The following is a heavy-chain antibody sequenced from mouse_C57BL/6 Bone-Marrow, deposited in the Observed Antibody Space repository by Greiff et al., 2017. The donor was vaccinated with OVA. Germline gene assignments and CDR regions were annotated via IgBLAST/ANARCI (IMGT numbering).Heavy chain of an antibody. D-gene: IGHD2-4*01. Sequence: VKLQESGAELVRPGASVTLSCKASGYTFTDYEMHWVKQTPVHGLEWIGAIDPETGGTAYNQKFKGKAILTADKSSSTAYMELRSLTSEDSAVYYCTRRGDYDGYYFDYWGQGTTLTVSS. J-gene: IGHJ2*01. CDR3: TRRGDYDGYYFDY. V-gene: IGHV1-15*01. CDR2: IDPETGGT. CDR1: GYTFTDYE.